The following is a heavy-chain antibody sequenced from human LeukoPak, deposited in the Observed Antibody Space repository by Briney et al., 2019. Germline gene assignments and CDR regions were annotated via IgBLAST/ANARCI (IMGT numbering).Heavy chain of an antibody. J-gene: IGHJ4*02. D-gene: IGHD5-18*01. CDR2: IYSGGST. Sequence: GGSLRLSCAASGFTVSSNYMSWVRQAPGKGLEWVSVIYSGGSTYYADSVKGRFTISRDNSKNTLYLQMNSLRAEDKAVYYFATIISFQGYSYGQYYFDYWGQGTLVTVSS. CDR1: GFTVSSNY. CDR3: ATIISFQGYSYGQYYFDY. V-gene: IGHV3-66*01.